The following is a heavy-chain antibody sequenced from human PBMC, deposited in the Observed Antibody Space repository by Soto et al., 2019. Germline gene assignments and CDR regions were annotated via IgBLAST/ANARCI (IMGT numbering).Heavy chain of an antibody. J-gene: IGHJ5*02. CDR1: GDSISSYY. Sequence: SETLSLICSVSGDSISSYYWSWMRQPPGKGLEWIGYMHYSGSSNYNPSLKSRVTISVDTSKNQISLYLTSVTAADTAVYFCARRGRSNRFDPWGHGILVTVSS. CDR2: MHYSGSS. V-gene: IGHV4-59*08. CDR3: ARRGRSNRFDP.